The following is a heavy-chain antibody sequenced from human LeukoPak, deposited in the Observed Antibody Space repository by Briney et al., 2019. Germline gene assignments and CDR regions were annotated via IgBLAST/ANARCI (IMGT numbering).Heavy chain of an antibody. D-gene: IGHD2-15*01. J-gene: IGHJ5*02. V-gene: IGHV1-69*06. CDR3: ARGRGGYCSGGSCYNWFDP. CDR1: GGTFSSYA. CDR2: IIPIFGTA. Sequence: SVKVSCKASGGTFSSYAISWVRQAPGQGLEWMGGIIPIFGTANYAQKFQGRVTITADKSTSTAYMELSSLRSEDTAVYYCARGRGGYCSGGSCYNWFDPWGQGTLVTVSS.